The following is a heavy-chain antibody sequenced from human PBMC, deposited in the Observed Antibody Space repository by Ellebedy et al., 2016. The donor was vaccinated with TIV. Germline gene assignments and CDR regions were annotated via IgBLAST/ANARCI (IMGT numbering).Heavy chain of an antibody. J-gene: IGHJ4*02. CDR2: ISGSAHKT. CDR1: GFTFSSYA. CDR3: AKGDRHNWNDVFDY. Sequence: PGGSLRLSCAASGFTFSSYAMSWVRQAPGKGLEWVSTISGSAHKTYSPDSVQGRFIISRDNSMNTLYLQMNSLGAEDTAVYYCAKGDRHNWNDVFDYWGQGTLVTVSS. D-gene: IGHD1-1*01. V-gene: IGHV3-23*01.